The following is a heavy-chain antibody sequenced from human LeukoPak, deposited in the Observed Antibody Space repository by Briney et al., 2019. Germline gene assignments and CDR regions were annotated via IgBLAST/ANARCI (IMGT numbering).Heavy chain of an antibody. J-gene: IGHJ6*03. CDR1: GYSIGSGYY. D-gene: IGHD6-19*01. Sequence: SETLSLTCTVSGYSIGSGYYWGWIRQPPGKGLEWIGSIYHSGSTYYNPSLKSRVTISVDTSKNQFSLKLSSVTAADTAVYYCARGREQWLVNLGYYYYYMDVWGKGTTVTVSS. V-gene: IGHV4-38-2*02. CDR3: ARGREQWLVNLGYYYYYMDV. CDR2: IYHSGST.